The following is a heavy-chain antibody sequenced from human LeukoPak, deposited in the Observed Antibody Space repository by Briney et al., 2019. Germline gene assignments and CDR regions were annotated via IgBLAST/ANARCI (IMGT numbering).Heavy chain of an antibody. Sequence: TLSLTCTVSGGSISSGGYYWSWIRQPPGKGLEWIGYIYHSGSTYYNPSLKSRVTISVDRSKSQFSLKLSSVTAADTAVYYCAREGIAVAGSFFDYWGQGTLVTVSS. J-gene: IGHJ4*02. V-gene: IGHV4-30-2*01. CDR2: IYHSGST. CDR1: GGSISSGGYY. CDR3: AREGIAVAGSFFDY. D-gene: IGHD6-19*01.